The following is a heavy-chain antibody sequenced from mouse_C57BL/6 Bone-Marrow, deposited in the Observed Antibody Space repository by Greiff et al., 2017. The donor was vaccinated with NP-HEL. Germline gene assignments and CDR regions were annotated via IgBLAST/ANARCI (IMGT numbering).Heavy chain of an antibody. CDR3: ARGNWD. Sequence: DVHLVESGGGLVKPGGSLKLSCAASGFTFSSYAMSWVRQTPEKRLEWVATISDGGSYTYYPDNVKGRFTISRDNAKNNLYLQMSHLKSEDTAMYYCARGNWDWGQGTTLTVSS. V-gene: IGHV5-4*01. CDR1: GFTFSSYA. D-gene: IGHD4-1*01. J-gene: IGHJ2*01. CDR2: ISDGGSYT.